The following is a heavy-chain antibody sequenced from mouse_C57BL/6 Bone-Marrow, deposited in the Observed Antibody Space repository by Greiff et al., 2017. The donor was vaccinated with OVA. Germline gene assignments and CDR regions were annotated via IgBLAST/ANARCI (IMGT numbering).Heavy chain of an antibody. J-gene: IGHJ4*01. D-gene: IGHD1-1*01. CDR3: ARWTTVVPYAMDY. V-gene: IGHV1-19*01. CDR1: GYTFTDYY. CDR2: INPYNGGT. Sequence: EVQLQQSGPVLVKPGASVKMSCKASGYTFTDYYMNWVKQSHGKSLEWIGVINPYNGGTSYNQKFKGKATLTVDKSSSTAYMELNSLTSEDSAVYDCARWTTVVPYAMDYWGQGTSGTVSS.